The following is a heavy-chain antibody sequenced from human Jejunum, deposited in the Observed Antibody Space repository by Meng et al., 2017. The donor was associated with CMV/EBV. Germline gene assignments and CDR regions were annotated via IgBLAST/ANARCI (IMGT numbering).Heavy chain of an antibody. Sequence: YDIHWVRQAPGKGLEWVAFTRFDGRHSYNADSVRGRFTSSRDNSKNTLYLQMNRLRAEDTAVYYCAKERRLGSTYYFDSSGYYFDSWGQGSLVTVSS. CDR2: TRFDGRHS. D-gene: IGHD3-22*01. CDR1: YD. CDR3: AKERRLGSTYYFDSSGYYFDS. J-gene: IGHJ4*02. V-gene: IGHV3-30*02.